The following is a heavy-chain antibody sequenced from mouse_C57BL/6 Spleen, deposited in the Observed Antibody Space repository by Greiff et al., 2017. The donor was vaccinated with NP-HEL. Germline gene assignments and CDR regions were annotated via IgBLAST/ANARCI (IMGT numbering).Heavy chain of an antibody. V-gene: IGHV5-17*01. CDR2: ISSGSSTI. Sequence: DVQLVESGGGLVKPGGSLKLSCAASGFTFSDYGMHWVRQAPEKGLEWVAYISSGSSTIYYADTVKGRFTISRDNAKNTLFLQMTSLRSEDTAMYYCAREWPYYFDYWGQGTTLTVSS. J-gene: IGHJ2*01. CDR3: AREWPYYFDY. CDR1: GFTFSDYG.